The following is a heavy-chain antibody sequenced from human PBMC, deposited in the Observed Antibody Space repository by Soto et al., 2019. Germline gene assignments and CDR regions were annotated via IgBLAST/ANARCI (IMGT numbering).Heavy chain of an antibody. J-gene: IGHJ4*02. CDR2: INPSGGGT. Sequence: QVQLVQSGAEVKKPGASVKVSCKASGFTFTNYYIHWVRQAPGQGLEWMGLINPSGGGTFYAQKFQGRVTVTRGTSTGTVYMELSNLRSEDTAVYFCARDSGDTTLRQWGRSFHYCGQVTLVTVSS. CDR3: ARDSGDTTLRQWGRSFHY. D-gene: IGHD1-1*01. CDR1: GFTFTNYY. V-gene: IGHV1-46*01.